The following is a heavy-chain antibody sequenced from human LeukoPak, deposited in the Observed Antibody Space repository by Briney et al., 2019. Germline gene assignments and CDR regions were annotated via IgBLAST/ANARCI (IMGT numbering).Heavy chain of an antibody. D-gene: IGHD3-10*01. CDR3: AKVLVRGVTAPDY. CDR1: GFTFYSYA. Sequence: PGGSLRLSCAASGFTFYSYAMSWVRQAPGKGLEWVSRISESGDAPKYADSVKGRFTISRDNSKHTLYLQMNSLRAEDTAVYYCAKVLVRGVTAPDYWGQGTLVTVSS. J-gene: IGHJ4*02. CDR2: ISESGDAP. V-gene: IGHV3-23*01.